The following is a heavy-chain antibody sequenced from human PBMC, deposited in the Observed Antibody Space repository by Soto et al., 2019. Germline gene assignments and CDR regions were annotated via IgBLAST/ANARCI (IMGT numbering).Heavy chain of an antibody. CDR2: ISGSGGST. CDR3: AKEGLEWLLRFLEWLPYAFDI. CDR1: GFTFSSYA. J-gene: IGHJ3*02. V-gene: IGHV3-23*01. Sequence: EVQLLESGGGLVQPGGSLRLSCAASGFTFSSYAMSWVRQAPGKGLEWVSAISGSGGSTYYADSVKGRFTISRDNSKNQMYLQMNRMRGDETAVYYCAKEGLEWLLRFLEWLPYAFDIWGQGTMVTGSS. D-gene: IGHD3-3*01.